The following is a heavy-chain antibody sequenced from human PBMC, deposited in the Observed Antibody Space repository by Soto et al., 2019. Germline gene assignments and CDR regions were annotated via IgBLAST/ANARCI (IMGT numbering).Heavy chain of an antibody. J-gene: IGHJ4*02. CDR2: IHYSGST. CDR1: GGSISSGGYY. V-gene: IGHV4-31*03. CDR3: ASGMIVVARQPLTY. Sequence: QVQLQESGPGLVKPSQTLSLTCTVSGGSISSGGYYWSWVRQHPGKGLEWIGNIHYSGSTYYNPSLKSRIIISVDTSKKQFSLNLSSVTAADTAVYYCASGMIVVARQPLTYWGQGTLVTVSS. D-gene: IGHD3-22*01.